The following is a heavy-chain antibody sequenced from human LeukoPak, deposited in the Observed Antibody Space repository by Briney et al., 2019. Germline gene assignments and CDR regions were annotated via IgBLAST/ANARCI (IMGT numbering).Heavy chain of an antibody. V-gene: IGHV3-74*01. Sequence: PGGSLRLSCAASGFTFSDYWMHWVRQAPGKGLEWVSRINPDGSSSNYADSVKGRFTISRDNAKNSVDLQINSLRAEDTALYYCARDGIDYWGQGTLVTVSS. D-gene: IGHD1-26*01. J-gene: IGHJ4*02. CDR2: INPDGSSS. CDR3: ARDGIDY. CDR1: GFTFSDYW.